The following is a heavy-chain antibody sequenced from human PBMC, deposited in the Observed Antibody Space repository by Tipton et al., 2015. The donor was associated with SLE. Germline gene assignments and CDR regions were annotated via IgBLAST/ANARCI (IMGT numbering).Heavy chain of an antibody. CDR3: ARGRGSGYYRYFDY. D-gene: IGHD5-12*01. CDR1: GYSISSGYY. J-gene: IGHJ4*02. Sequence: TLSLTCAVSGYSISSGYYWGWIRQPPGKGLEWIGSIYGSGSSYYNPSLRSRVTISVDTSKNQFSLKLSSVTAADTAVYFCARGRGSGYYRYFDYWGQGALVTVSS. V-gene: IGHV4-38-2*01. CDR2: IYGSGSS.